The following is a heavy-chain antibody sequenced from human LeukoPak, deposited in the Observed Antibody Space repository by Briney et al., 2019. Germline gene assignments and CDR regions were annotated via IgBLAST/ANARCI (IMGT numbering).Heavy chain of an antibody. V-gene: IGHV4-34*01. D-gene: IGHD3-10*01. Sequence: SETLSLTCAVYGGSFSGYYWSWIRQPPGKGLEWIGEINHNGSTNYNPSLKSRVTISVDTSKNQFSLKLSSVTAADTAVYYCARIMVRGNYYYGMDVWGKGTTVTVSS. CDR1: GGSFSGYY. CDR3: ARIMVRGNYYYGMDV. J-gene: IGHJ6*04. CDR2: INHNGST.